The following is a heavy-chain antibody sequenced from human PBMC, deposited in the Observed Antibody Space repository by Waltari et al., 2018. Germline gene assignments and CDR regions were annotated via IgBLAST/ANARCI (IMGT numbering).Heavy chain of an antibody. CDR2: IRQDGKQK. Sequence: EVQLVESGGTLVQPGGSLRLSCAASGFTFSTYWMNWVRQAPGKGLGGVADIRQDGKQKSYVDSVKGRFTISRDNAESSLYLQMNSLRAEDTAVYYCAREGKLLGAFDIWGQGTMVTVSS. D-gene: IGHD1-26*01. CDR1: GFTFSTYW. J-gene: IGHJ3*02. V-gene: IGHV3-7*01. CDR3: AREGKLLGAFDI.